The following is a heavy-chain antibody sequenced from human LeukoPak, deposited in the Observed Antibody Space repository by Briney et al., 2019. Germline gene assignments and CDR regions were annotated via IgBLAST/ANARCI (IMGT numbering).Heavy chain of an antibody. CDR2: ISYDGSNK. D-gene: IGHD6-19*01. CDR3: AKVLGSGWSPDY. Sequence: GGSLRLSCAASGFTFSSYGMHWVRQAPGKGLEWVAVISYDGSNKNYADSVKGRFTISRDNSKNTLYLQMNSLRAEDTAVYYCAKVLGSGWSPDYWGQGTLVTVSS. J-gene: IGHJ4*02. V-gene: IGHV3-30*18. CDR1: GFTFSSYG.